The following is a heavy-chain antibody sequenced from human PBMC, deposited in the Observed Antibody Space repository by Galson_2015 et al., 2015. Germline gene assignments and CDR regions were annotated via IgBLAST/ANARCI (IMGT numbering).Heavy chain of an antibody. D-gene: IGHD2-2*01. J-gene: IGHJ3*02. CDR3: ARERSRRLEASIAPNAFDI. V-gene: IGHV3-21*01. Sequence: SLRLSCAASGFTFSSYCMNWVRQAPGKELEWVACIKRDSSDIYYADSVKGRFTISRDNAKNSLYLQMNSLRAEDTAVYYCARERSRRLEASIAPNAFDIWGPGTMLAVYS. CDR2: IKRDSSDI. CDR1: GFTFSSYC.